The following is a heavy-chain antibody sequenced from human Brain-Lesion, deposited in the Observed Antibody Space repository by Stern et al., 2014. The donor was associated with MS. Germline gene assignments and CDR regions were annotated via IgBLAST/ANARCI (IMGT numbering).Heavy chain of an antibody. CDR1: EYTFTYRY. V-gene: IGHV1-45*02. CDR3: AQSGNYDWYFDL. Sequence: QVQLEESGAEVRKPGASVNVSCKASEYTFTYRYLHWVRQAPGQTLEGMGWIAPFNGNPLYAQKFQDRVTIAADRSLSTAYMELSSLRSEDTAMYFCAQSGNYDWYFDLWGRGTLVTVSS. D-gene: IGHD1-26*01. CDR2: IAPFNGNP. J-gene: IGHJ2*01.